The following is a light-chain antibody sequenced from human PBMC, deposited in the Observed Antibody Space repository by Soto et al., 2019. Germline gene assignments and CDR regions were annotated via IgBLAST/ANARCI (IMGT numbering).Light chain of an antibody. J-gene: IGKJ2*01. CDR3: LQHSNWPLT. CDR1: QDIRSS. CDR2: SAS. Sequence: AIQMTQSPSSLSASIGDRVTITCRASQDIRSSLAWYQQKPGKAPKVLIYSASNLQSGVPSRFSGSGSGTDFTLTISSLQPEDFATYYCLQHSNWPLTFGQGT. V-gene: IGKV1-6*01.